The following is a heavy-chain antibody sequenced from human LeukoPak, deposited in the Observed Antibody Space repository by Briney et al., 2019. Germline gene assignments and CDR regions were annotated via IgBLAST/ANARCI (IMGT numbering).Heavy chain of an antibody. J-gene: IGHJ4*02. CDR3: ARGGGAPPSTFDY. V-gene: IGHV4-39*01. CDR2: IYYSGST. Sequence: PSETLSLTCTVSGGSISSSRDYWAWIRQPPGKGLEWIANIYYSGSTYYSPSLKSRVTISVDTSKNQFSLKLSSVTAADTAVYYCARGGGAPPSTFDYWGQGTLVTVSS. CDR1: GGSISSSRDY. D-gene: IGHD1-26*01.